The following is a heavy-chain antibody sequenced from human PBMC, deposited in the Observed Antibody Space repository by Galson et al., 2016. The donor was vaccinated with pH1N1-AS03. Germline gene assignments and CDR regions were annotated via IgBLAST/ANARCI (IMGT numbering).Heavy chain of an antibody. J-gene: IGHJ3*02. CDR1: GGTFSSFA. D-gene: IGHD3-3*01. CDR3: ARPRGWSGHDAFDI. V-gene: IGHV1-69*06. Sequence: SVKVSCKASGGTFSSFAISWVRQAPGQGLEWMGGIIPIFGTPNYAQKFQGRVTITADKSTFTAYMELSSLRSGDTAVYYCARPRGWSGHDAFDIWGQGTMVTVSS. CDR2: IIPIFGTP.